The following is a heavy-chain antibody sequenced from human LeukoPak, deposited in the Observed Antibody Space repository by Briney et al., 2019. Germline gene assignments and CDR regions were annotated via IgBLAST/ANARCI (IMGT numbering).Heavy chain of an antibody. CDR3: AKGPYRHNWGSFDY. D-gene: IGHD7-27*01. CDR1: GFTFDDYA. V-gene: IGHV3-43D*03. CDR2: ISWDGGST. J-gene: IGHJ4*02. Sequence: GGSLSLSCAASGFTFDDYAMHWVRQAPGQGLKWVSRISWDGGSTYYADSVKGRFTISRDNSKNSLYLQMNSLRAEDTALYYCAKGPYRHNWGSFDYWGQGTLVTVSS.